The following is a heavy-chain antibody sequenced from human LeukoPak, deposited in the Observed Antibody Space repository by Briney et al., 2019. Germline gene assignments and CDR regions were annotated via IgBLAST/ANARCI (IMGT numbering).Heavy chain of an antibody. D-gene: IGHD3-10*01. CDR2: IKQDGSEK. Sequence: HPGGSLRLSCAASGFTFSNAWMSWVRQAPGKGLEWVANIKQDGSEKYYVDSVKGRFTISRDNAKNSLYLQMNSLRAEDTAGYYCARDEVYGSGSYYNVGPDWFDPWGQGTLVTVSS. J-gene: IGHJ5*02. CDR3: ARDEVYGSGSYYNVGPDWFDP. CDR1: GFTFSNAW. V-gene: IGHV3-7*01.